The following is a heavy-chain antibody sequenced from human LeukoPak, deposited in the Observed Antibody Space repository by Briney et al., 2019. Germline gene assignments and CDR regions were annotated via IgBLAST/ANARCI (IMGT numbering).Heavy chain of an antibody. CDR3: TKDRSGAVTTG. V-gene: IGHV3-23*01. J-gene: IGHJ4*02. CDR1: GFTFSSYA. Sequence: GGSLRLSCAASGFTFSSYAMSWVRQAPGKGLEWVSAISGSGGSTYYADSVKGRFTISRDNSKNTLYLQMNSLRAEDTAVYYCTKDRSGAVTTGWGQGALVTVSS. D-gene: IGHD2-15*01. CDR2: ISGSGGST.